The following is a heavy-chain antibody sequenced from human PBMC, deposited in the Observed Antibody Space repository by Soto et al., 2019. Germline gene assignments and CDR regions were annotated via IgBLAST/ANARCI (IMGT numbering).Heavy chain of an antibody. CDR3: ARVRGLITFGRVRYCFDF. D-gene: IGHD3-16*01. CDR1: GYTFTNYY. J-gene: IGHJ4*02. CDR2: INPSGGST. Sequence: ASVKVSCKASGYTFTNYYIHWVRQAPGQGLEWMGIINPSGGSTSYAQKFQDRVTMTRDTSTSTVYMELSSLRSEDTAVYYCARVRGLITFGRVRYCFDFWGQGTLVTVSS. V-gene: IGHV1-46*01.